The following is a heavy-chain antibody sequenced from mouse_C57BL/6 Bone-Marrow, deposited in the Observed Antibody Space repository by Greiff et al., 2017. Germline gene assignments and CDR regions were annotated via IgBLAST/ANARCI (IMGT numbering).Heavy chain of an antibody. V-gene: IGHV1-52*01. D-gene: IGHD1-1*01. CDR1: GYTFTSYW. CDR3: ERDLYYGRRNWYFEV. Sequence: QVQLQQPGAELVRPGSSVKLSCKASGYTFTSYWMHWVKQRPIQGLEWIGNIDPSDSETPYNQKFKDKATLTVDKSSSTAYMQLSSLTSEDSAVFYGERDLYYGRRNWYFEVWGRGTTVTVSS. J-gene: IGHJ1*03. CDR2: IDPSDSET.